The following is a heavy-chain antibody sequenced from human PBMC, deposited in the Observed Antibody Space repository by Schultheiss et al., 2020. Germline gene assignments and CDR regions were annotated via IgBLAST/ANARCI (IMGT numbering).Heavy chain of an antibody. CDR2: INHSGST. CDR3: ARVHDYGDPYFDY. J-gene: IGHJ4*02. V-gene: IGHV4-34*01. CDR1: GFTFSSYA. Sequence: GSLRLSCAASGFTFSSYAMSWVRQAPGKGLEWIGEINHSGSTNYNPSLKSRVTISVDTSKNQFSLKLSSVTAADTAVYYCARVHDYGDPYFDYWGQGTLVNVSS. D-gene: IGHD4-17*01.